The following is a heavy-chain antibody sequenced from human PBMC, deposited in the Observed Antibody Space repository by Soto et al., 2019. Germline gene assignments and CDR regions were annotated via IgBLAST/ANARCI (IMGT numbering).Heavy chain of an antibody. CDR3: ARARSWGGMDV. Sequence: GASVKVSCKASGYTFTSYAMNWVRQAPGQRLEWMGWINAGNGNTKYSQKFQGRVTMTRNTSISTAYMELSSLRSEDTAVYYCARARSWGGMDVWGQGTTVTVSS. D-gene: IGHD3-16*01. CDR2: INAGNGNT. CDR1: GYTFTSYA. V-gene: IGHV1-3*01. J-gene: IGHJ6*02.